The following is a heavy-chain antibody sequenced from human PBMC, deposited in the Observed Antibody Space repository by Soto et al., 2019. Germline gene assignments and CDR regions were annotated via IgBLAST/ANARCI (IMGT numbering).Heavy chain of an antibody. J-gene: IGHJ4*02. CDR3: AHIAGYCSSTSCYAFDY. D-gene: IGHD2-2*01. CDR2: IYWNDDK. V-gene: IGHV2-5*01. CDR1: GFSLSTSGVG. Sequence: VSGPTLVNPTQTLTLTCTFSGFSLSTSGVGVGWIRQPPGRALEWLALIYWNDDKRYSPSLKSRLTITKDTSKNQVVLTMTNMDPVDTATYYCAHIAGYCSSTSCYAFDYWGQGTLVTVSS.